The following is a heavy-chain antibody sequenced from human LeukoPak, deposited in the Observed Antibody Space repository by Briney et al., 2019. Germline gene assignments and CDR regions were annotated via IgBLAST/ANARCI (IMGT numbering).Heavy chain of an antibody. Sequence: PGGSLRLSCAASGFTFSSYAMSWVRQAPGKGLEWVSAISGSGGSTYYADSVKGRFTISRDNSKNTLYLQMNSLRAEDTAVYYCAKDQVSRQLSITMVRGVILYFDYWGQGTLVTVSS. D-gene: IGHD3-10*01. CDR1: GFTFSSYA. V-gene: IGHV3-23*01. CDR2: ISGSGGST. CDR3: AKDQVSRQLSITMVRGVILYFDY. J-gene: IGHJ4*02.